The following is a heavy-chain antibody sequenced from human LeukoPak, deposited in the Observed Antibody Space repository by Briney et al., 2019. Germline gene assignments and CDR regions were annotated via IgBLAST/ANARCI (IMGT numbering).Heavy chain of an antibody. CDR2: IKSKTHGETI. CDR1: GFTFTIAW. CDR3: TTDSYGGKYGNDAFDD. J-gene: IGHJ3*01. D-gene: IGHD4-23*01. Sequence: GGSLRLSCAASGFTFTIAWLSWVRQAPGKGLEWIGRIKSKTHGETIAYAAPVEGRFSISRDDSKNTIYLQMNSLKTEDTAVYYCTTDSYGGKYGNDAFDDWGQGTMVTVSS. V-gene: IGHV3-15*01.